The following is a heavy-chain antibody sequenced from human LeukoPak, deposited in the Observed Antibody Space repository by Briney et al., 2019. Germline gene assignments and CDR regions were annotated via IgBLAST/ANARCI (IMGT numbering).Heavy chain of an antibody. V-gene: IGHV1-69*13. CDR2: IIPIFGIA. CDR1: GGTFSSYA. Sequence: SVKVSCKASGGTFSSYAISWVRQAPGQGLEWMGGIIPIFGIANYAQKFQGRVTITADESTSTAYMELSRLRSDDTAVYYRARERGYCSSSTCYTSDAFDIWGQGTLVTVSS. J-gene: IGHJ3*02. CDR3: ARERGYCSSSTCYTSDAFDI. D-gene: IGHD2-2*02.